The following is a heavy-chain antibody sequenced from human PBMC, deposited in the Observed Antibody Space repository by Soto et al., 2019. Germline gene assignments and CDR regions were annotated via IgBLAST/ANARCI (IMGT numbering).Heavy chain of an antibody. Sequence: GGSLRLSCAASGFTFSSYGMHWVRQAPGKGLEWVAVIWYDGSNKYYADSVKGRFTISRDNSKNTLYLQMNSLRAEDTAVYYCARDILRVSELLDGMDVWGQGXTVTVSS. J-gene: IGHJ6*02. D-gene: IGHD2-15*01. CDR1: GFTFSSYG. CDR2: IWYDGSNK. CDR3: ARDILRVSELLDGMDV. V-gene: IGHV3-33*01.